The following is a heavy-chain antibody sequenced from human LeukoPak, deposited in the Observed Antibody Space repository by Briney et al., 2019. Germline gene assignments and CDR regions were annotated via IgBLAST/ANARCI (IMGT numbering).Heavy chain of an antibody. D-gene: IGHD3-9*01. CDR2: ISSSSSYI. CDR1: GFTFSSYS. V-gene: IGHV3-21*01. CDR3: ARGMRLYDILTGYYGGAFDY. Sequence: PGGSLRLSCAASGFTFSSYSMNWVRQAPGKGLEWVSSISSSSSYIYYADSVKGRFTISRDSAKNSLYLQMNSLRAEDTAVYYCARGMRLYDILTGYYGGAFDYWGQGTLVTVSS. J-gene: IGHJ4*02.